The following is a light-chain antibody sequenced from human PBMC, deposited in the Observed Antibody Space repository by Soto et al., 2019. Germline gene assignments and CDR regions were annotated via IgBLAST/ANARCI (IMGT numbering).Light chain of an antibody. CDR3: QQRSNWPSIT. CDR1: QSVSSN. V-gene: IGKV3-11*01. Sequence: RSSQSVSSNLAWYQQKPGQAPRLLIYDASNRATGIPARFSGSGSGTDFTLTISSLEPEDFAVYYCQQRSNWPSITFGQGTRLEI. J-gene: IGKJ5*01. CDR2: DAS.